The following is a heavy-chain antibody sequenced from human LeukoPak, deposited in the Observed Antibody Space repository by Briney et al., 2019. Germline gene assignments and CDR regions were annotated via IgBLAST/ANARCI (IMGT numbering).Heavy chain of an antibody. D-gene: IGHD1-26*01. J-gene: IGHJ4*02. CDR1: GGTFSRYA. Sequence: SSVKVSCKASGGTFSRYAISWVRQAPGHGLEWMGGIIPIFGTANYAQKLQGRVAMTTDTSTSTAYMELRSLRSDDTAVYYCARDHEGAPGYWGQGTLVTVSS. CDR2: IIPIFGTA. V-gene: IGHV1-69*05. CDR3: ARDHEGAPGY.